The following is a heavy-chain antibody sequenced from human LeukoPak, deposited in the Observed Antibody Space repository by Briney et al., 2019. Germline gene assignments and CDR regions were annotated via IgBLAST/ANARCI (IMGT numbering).Heavy chain of an antibody. CDR2: IYYIGNT. V-gene: IGHV4-59*08. CDR3: ARGQSFRYAYCSGKQRWFDP. J-gene: IGHJ5*02. D-gene: IGHD3-10*01. CDR1: GGSISTYY. Sequence: SETLSLTCTVSGGSISTYYWSWIRQPPGKGLEWIGYIYYIGNTNYNPSPKSRVTISVDTSKNQFSLKLSSVTAADTAVYYCARGQSFRYAYCSGKQRWFDPWGQGTLVTVSS.